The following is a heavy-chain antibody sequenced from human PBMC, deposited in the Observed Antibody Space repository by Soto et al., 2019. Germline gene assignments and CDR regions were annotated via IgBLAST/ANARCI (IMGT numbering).Heavy chain of an antibody. J-gene: IGHJ3*01. CDR2: IYYSGST. Sequence: QVQLQESGPGLVKPSETLSLTCTVSGGSISSYYWSWIRQPPGKGLEWIGYIYYSGSTNYNPSLKSRVTISVDTSKNQFSLKLSSVTAAHTAVYYCARRFGDAFDFWGQGTMVTVSS. D-gene: IGHD3-10*01. CDR1: GGSISSYY. CDR3: ARRFGDAFDF. V-gene: IGHV4-59*08.